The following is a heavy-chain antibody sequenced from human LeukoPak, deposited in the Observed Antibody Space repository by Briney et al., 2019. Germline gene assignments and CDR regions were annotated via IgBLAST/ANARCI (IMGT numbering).Heavy chain of an antibody. CDR2: MNPNSGNT. Sequence: GASVKVSCKASGYTFTSYYMHWVRQAPGQGLEWMGWMNPNSGNTGYAQKFQGRVTMTRNTSISTAYMELSSLRSEDTAVYYCAVGYYDFWSGYYDYWGQGTLVTVSS. CDR1: GYTFTSYY. D-gene: IGHD3-3*01. J-gene: IGHJ4*02. CDR3: AVGYYDFWSGYYDY. V-gene: IGHV1-8*02.